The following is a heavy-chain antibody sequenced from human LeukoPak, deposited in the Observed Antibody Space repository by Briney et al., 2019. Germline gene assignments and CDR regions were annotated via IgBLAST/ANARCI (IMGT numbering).Heavy chain of an antibody. CDR1: GGSFSGYY. Sequence: SETLSLTCAVYGGSFSGYYWSLIRQPPGKGLEWIGEINHSGSTNYNPSLKSRVTISVDTSKNQFSLKLSSVTAADTAVYYCARLATYGDFSDWGQGTLVTVSS. V-gene: IGHV4-34*01. J-gene: IGHJ4*02. CDR3: ARLATYGDFSD. CDR2: INHSGST. D-gene: IGHD4-17*01.